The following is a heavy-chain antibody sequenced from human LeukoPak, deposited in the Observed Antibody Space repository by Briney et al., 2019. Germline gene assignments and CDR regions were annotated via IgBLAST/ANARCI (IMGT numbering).Heavy chain of an antibody. CDR3: ARGGYGLDY. V-gene: IGHV3-48*03. J-gene: IGHJ4*02. D-gene: IGHD5-12*01. CDR1: GFTFSSYE. Sequence: GGSLRLSCAASGFTFSSYEMNWVRQAPGKGLEWVSYISSSGSTIYYADSVKGRFTISRDNARNTLYLQMNSLRVEDTAVYYCARGGYGLDYWGQGIPVTVSS. CDR2: ISSSGSTI.